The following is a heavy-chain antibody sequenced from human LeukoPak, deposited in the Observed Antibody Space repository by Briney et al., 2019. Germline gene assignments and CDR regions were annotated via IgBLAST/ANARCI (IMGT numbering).Heavy chain of an antibody. V-gene: IGHV3-23*01. D-gene: IGHD3-10*01. CDR1: GFTFSSYA. Sequence: PGGSLRLSCAASGFTFSSYAMSWVRQAPGKGLEWVSAISGSGGSTYYADSVKGRFTISRDNSKNTLYLQMNSLRAEDTAVYYCANLGGQYYYGSGLPWGQGTLVTVSS. J-gene: IGHJ5*02. CDR2: ISGSGGST. CDR3: ANLGGQYYYGSGLP.